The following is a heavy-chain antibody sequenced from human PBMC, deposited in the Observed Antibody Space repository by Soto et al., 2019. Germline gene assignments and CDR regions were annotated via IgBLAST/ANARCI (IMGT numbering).Heavy chain of an antibody. CDR1: GFTFSSYW. CDR2: INSDGSST. CDR3: ARRGEWLRYYYYMDV. J-gene: IGHJ6*03. D-gene: IGHD5-12*01. V-gene: IGHV3-74*01. Sequence: GGSLRLSCAASGFTFSSYWMHWVRQAPGKGLVWVSRINSDGSSTSYADSVKGRFTISRDNAKNTLYLQMNSLRAEDTAVYYCARRGEWLRYYYYMDVWGKGTTVTVSS.